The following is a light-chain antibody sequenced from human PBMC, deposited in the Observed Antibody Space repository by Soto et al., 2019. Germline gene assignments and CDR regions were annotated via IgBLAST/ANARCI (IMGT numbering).Light chain of an antibody. Sequence: DIVLPPSPDSLPVSLGERATINCKPSQSLLYSANNKIYLGWYQQKAGQPPKLLVYGASTRASGVPERFSGSGSGTDFTLTISSLQAEDVAVYYCQQYYSTPITFGQGTRLENK. J-gene: IGKJ5*01. CDR1: QSLLYSANNKIY. V-gene: IGKV4-1*01. CDR3: QQYYSTPIT. CDR2: GAS.